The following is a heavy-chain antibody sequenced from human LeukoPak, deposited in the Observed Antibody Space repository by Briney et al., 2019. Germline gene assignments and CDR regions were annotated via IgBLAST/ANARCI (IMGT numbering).Heavy chain of an antibody. V-gene: IGHV4-34*01. CDR1: GESFSGYY. J-gene: IGHJ1*01. D-gene: IGHD3-10*01. CDR2: INHSGST. Sequence: PSETLSLTCAVYGESFSGYYWSWIRQPPGKGLEWIGEINHSGSTNYNPSLKSRVTISVDTSKNQFSLKLSSVTAADTAVYYCARSAYYGSGSYSVRPGYFQHWGQGTLVTVSS. CDR3: ARSAYYGSGSYSVRPGYFQH.